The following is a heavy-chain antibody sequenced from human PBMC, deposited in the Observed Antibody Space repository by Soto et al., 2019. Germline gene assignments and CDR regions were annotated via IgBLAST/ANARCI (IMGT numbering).Heavy chain of an antibody. D-gene: IGHD7-27*01. CDR3: ARDGMGTIVGGMDV. CDR2: IIPIYGTT. V-gene: IGHV1-69*13. J-gene: IGHJ6*02. CDR1: GGTFSNDA. Sequence: ASVKVSCKTSGGTFSNDAISWVRQAPGQGLEWMGGIIPIYGTTHYAQKFQGRVKLSADGSTGTAYMELSSLRSEDTGVYYCARDGMGTIVGGMDVWGQGTTVTVYS.